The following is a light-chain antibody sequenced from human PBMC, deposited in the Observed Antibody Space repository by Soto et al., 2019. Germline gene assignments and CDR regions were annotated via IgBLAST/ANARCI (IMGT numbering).Light chain of an antibody. CDR1: SSDVGGYNY. CDR3: SSYTSSRTYV. V-gene: IGLV2-14*01. CDR2: DVS. J-gene: IGLJ1*01. Sequence: QSGLTQPASVSGAPGQSITLSCPGNSSDVGGYNYVSWYQQHPGKAPKLMIYDVSNRPSGVSNRFSGSKSGNTASLTISGLQAEDEADYYCSSYTSSRTYVFGTGTKVTVL.